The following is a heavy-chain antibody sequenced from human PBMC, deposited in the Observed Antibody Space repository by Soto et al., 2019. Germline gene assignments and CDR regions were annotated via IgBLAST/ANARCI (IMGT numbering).Heavy chain of an antibody. Sequence: SETLSLTCTVAGVSISSYYWSWIRQPAGKGLGWIGRVYSSGSTSGSTNYNPSLKSRVTMSVDTSKNQFSLKLSSVTAADTAVYFCAKVQFFYYGMDVWGQGTTGHRLL. CDR1: GVSISSYY. J-gene: IGHJ6*02. CDR2: VYSSGSTSGST. V-gene: IGHV4-4*07. CDR3: AKVQFFYYGMDV.